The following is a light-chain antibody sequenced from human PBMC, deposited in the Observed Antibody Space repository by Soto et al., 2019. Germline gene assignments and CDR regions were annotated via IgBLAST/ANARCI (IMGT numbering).Light chain of an antibody. CDR1: ISYVGRFDV. J-gene: IGLJ1*01. CDR2: EGS. CDR3: CAYVGARTYV. Sequence: QSALTQPASVSGSLGQSITISCTVTISYVGRFDVVSWFQQHPGQVPKLIIYEGSRRPSGVSSRFSGSKSGNTASLTISGLQAEDEADYYCCAYVGARTYVFGTGTKVTVL. V-gene: IGLV2-23*01.